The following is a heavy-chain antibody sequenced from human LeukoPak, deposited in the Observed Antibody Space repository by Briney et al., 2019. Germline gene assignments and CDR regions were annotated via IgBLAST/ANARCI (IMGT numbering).Heavy chain of an antibody. V-gene: IGHV4-39*07. CDR3: AGGLLLWFGEPTPGGHRAFDI. CDR1: GGSISSSSYY. D-gene: IGHD3-10*01. Sequence: PSETLSLTCTVSGGSISSSSYYWGWIRQPPGKGLEWIGSIYYSGSTYYNPSLKSRVTISVDTSKNQFSLKLSSVTAADTAVYYCAGGLLLWFGEPTPGGHRAFDIWGQGTMVTVSS. CDR2: IYYSGST. J-gene: IGHJ3*02.